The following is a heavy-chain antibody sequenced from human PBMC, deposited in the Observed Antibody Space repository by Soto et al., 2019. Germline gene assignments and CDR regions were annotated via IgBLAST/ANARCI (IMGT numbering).Heavy chain of an antibody. CDR3: ARDRYGFLEWLPPRRQDIWWFEP. Sequence: ASVKVSCKASGYTFTSYGISWVRQAPGQGLEWMGWISAYNGNTNYAQKLQGRVTMTTDTSTSTAYMELRSLRSDDTAVYYCARDRYGFLEWLPPRRQDIWWFEPWGQGTLVTVSS. V-gene: IGHV1-18*01. CDR1: GYTFTSYG. J-gene: IGHJ5*02. CDR2: ISAYNGNT. D-gene: IGHD3-3*01.